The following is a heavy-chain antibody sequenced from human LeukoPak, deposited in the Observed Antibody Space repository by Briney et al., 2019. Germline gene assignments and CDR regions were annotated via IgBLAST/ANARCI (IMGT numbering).Heavy chain of an antibody. Sequence: GGSLRLSCAASGFTFSSYWMNWVRQAPGKGLEWVASIKQDGSEKYYVDSVKGRFTISRDNAKNSLYLQMNSLRAEDTAMYYCARQGRDFWSGYDGSSYYYYYMDVWGKGTTVTVSS. CDR3: ARQGRDFWSGYDGSSYYYYYMDV. D-gene: IGHD3-3*01. CDR2: IKQDGSEK. CDR1: GFTFSSYW. J-gene: IGHJ6*03. V-gene: IGHV3-7*01.